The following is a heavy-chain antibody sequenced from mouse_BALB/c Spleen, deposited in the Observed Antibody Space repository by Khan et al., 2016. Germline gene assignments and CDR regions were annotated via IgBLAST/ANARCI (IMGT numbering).Heavy chain of an antibody. V-gene: IGHV5-6-5*01. CDR3: AREDYGNYGDYFDY. D-gene: IGHD2-1*01. J-gene: IGHJ2*01. CDR1: GFTFSSYA. Sequence: EVELVESGGGLVKPGGSLKLSCAASGFTFSSYAMSWVRQTPEKRLEWVASISSGGSTYYPDSVKGRFTISSDNARNILNLQMSSLRSEATAMYYCAREDYGNYGDYFDYWGQGTTLTVSS. CDR2: ISSGGST.